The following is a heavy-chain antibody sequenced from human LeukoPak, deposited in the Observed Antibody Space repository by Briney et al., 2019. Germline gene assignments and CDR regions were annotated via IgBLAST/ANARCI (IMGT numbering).Heavy chain of an antibody. CDR1: GFTFSSYW. J-gene: IGHJ4*02. D-gene: IGHD5-12*01. Sequence: PGGSLRLSCAASGFTFSSYWMSWVRQAPGKGLEWVANIKQDGSEKYYVDSVKGRFTISRDNAKNSLYLQMNSLRAEDTAVYYCARERYSGYDHHFDYWGQGTLVTVSS. CDR3: ARERYSGYDHHFDY. CDR2: IKQDGSEK. V-gene: IGHV3-7*01.